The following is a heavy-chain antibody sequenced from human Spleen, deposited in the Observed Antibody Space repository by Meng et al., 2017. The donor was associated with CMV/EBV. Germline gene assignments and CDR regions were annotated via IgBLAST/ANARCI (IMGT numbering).Heavy chain of an antibody. CDR1: SFIGCY. CDR3: ARGRGIAVAGERSYYFDY. J-gene: IGHJ4*02. Sequence: SFIGCYWSCFRQPPGKGLVWIGEINHSGSTNYNPSLKSRVPISVDTYKYQFSLKLSSVTVADTAVYYCARGRGIAVAGERSYYFDYWGQGTLVTVSS. V-gene: IGHV4-34*01. D-gene: IGHD6-19*01. CDR2: INHSGST.